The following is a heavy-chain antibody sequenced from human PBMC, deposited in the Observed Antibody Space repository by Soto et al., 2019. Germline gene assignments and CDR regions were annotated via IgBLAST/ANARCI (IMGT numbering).Heavy chain of an antibody. CDR1: GYIFSSFY. Sequence: ASVKVSCKASGYIFSSFYINWVRQAPGQGLEWMGWTSGYSGNSEYAQKFQGRVTMTTDTSTNTGYMEMRSLTSDDTAVYYCARDIFGHVDAFDLWGQGTRVTVS. J-gene: IGHJ3*01. D-gene: IGHD3-3*02. V-gene: IGHV1-18*01. CDR2: TSGYSGNS. CDR3: ARDIFGHVDAFDL.